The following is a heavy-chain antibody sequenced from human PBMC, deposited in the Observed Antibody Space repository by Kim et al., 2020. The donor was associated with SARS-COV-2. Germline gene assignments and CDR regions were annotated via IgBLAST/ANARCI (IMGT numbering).Heavy chain of an antibody. V-gene: IGHV1-3*01. D-gene: IGHD2-2*01. Sequence: ASVKVSCKASGYTFTSYAMHWVRQAPGHRLEWMGWINAGNGHTKYSQKFQGRVTITRDTSASTAYMELSSLRSEDTAVYYCARVGSTSWHYYGMDVWGQGTTVTVSS. CDR2: INAGNGHT. J-gene: IGHJ6*02. CDR1: GYTFTSYA. CDR3: ARVGSTSWHYYGMDV.